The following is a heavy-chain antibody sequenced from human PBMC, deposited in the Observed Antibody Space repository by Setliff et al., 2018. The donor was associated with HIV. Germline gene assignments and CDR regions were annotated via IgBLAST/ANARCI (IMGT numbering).Heavy chain of an antibody. CDR1: GGTFSRYT. CDR3: ARDNYYDSSGAIGY. D-gene: IGHD3-22*01. CDR2: IIPIFGTS. Sequence: EASVKVSCKSSGGTFSRYTISWVRQAPGQGLEWMGGIIPIFGTSNYAQSFQGRVSITADASTSTAYMELSSLRSEDTAVYYCARDNYYDSSGAIGYWGQGTLVTVSS. J-gene: IGHJ4*02. V-gene: IGHV1-69*13.